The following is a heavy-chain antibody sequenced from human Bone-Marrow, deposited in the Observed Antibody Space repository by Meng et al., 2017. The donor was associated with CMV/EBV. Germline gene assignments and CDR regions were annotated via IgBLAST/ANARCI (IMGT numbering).Heavy chain of an antibody. CDR2: IYHSGST. J-gene: IGHJ4*02. CDR1: GFTFSGYW. D-gene: IGHD3-22*01. CDR3: RGYYDSSGYYPSVDF. V-gene: IGHV4-34*08. Sequence: SQTLSLTCAASGFTFSGYWMTWVRQAPGKGLEWIGEIYHSGSTNYNPSLKSRVSISVDKSKNQFSLKLSSVTAADTAVYYCRGYYDSSGYYPSVDFWGQGTLVTVSS.